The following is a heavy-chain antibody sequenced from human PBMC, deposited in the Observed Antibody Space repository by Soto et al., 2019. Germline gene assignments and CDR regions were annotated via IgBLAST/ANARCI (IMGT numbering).Heavy chain of an antibody. J-gene: IGHJ6*02. CDR2: INSDGSST. CDR3: ASDYSSHYYYYGMDV. CDR1: GFTFSSYW. V-gene: IGHV3-74*01. D-gene: IGHD4-4*01. Sequence: GGSLRLSCAASGFTFSSYWMHWVRQAPGKGLVWVSRINSDGSSTSYADSVKGRFTISRDNAKNTLYLQMNSLRAEDTAVYYCASDYSSHYYYYGMDVWGQGTTVTVSS.